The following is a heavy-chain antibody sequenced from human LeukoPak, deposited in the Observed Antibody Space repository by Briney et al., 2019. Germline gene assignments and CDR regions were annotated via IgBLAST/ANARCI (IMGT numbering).Heavy chain of an antibody. CDR1: GGSISSYY. Sequence: PSETLSLTCTVSGGSISSYYWSWIRQPPGKGLEWIGYIYTSGSTNYNPSLKSRVTISVDTSKNQFSLKLSSVTAADTAVYYCASGPPTGTFDYWGQGTLVTVSS. D-gene: IGHD1-1*01. CDR3: ASGPPTGTFDY. CDR2: IYTSGST. V-gene: IGHV4-4*09. J-gene: IGHJ4*02.